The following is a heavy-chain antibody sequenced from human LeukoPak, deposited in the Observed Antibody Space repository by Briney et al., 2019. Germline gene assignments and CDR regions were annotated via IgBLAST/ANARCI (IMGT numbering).Heavy chain of an antibody. V-gene: IGHV4-59*08. D-gene: IGHD3-3*01. CDR1: GGSISSYS. J-gene: IGHJ3*02. CDR3: ASSYDFWSGLRFDI. Sequence: SETLSLTCTVSGGSISSYSWSWIRQPPGKGLEWIGYIYYSGSTNYNPSLKSRVTISVDTSKNQFSLKLSSVTAADTAVYYCASSYDFWSGLRFDIWGQGTMVTVSS. CDR2: IYYSGST.